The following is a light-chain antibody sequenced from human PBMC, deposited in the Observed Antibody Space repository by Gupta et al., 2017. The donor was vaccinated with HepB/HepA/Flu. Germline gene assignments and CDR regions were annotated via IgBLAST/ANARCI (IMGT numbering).Light chain of an antibody. V-gene: IGLV2-11*01. CDR2: DVN. CDR3: CSYAGSYASWI. J-gene: IGLJ2*01. Sequence: QSALTQPRSVSGSPGQSVAISCTGTSSDVGGYNYVSWYRQHPGKAPKLMIYDVNKRPSGVPDRFSGSKSGNTASLTISGLQAEDEADYYCCSYAGSYASWIFGGGTKLTVL. CDR1: SSDVGGYNY.